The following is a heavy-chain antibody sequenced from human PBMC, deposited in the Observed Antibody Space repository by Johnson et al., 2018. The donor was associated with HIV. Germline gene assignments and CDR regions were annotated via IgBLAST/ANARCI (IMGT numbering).Heavy chain of an antibody. CDR3: AKVIGEPGI. J-gene: IGHJ3*02. V-gene: IGHV3-30*02. Sequence: QVQLVESGGGVVQPGGSLRLSCVASGFSFSSYGIHWVRQAPGKGLEWVAFTQYDGSNKYYADSVKGRFTISRDNSKNTVFLQMNSLRVEDTAVYFCAKVIGEPGIWGQGTMVTVSS. D-gene: IGHD1-26*01. CDR2: TQYDGSNK. CDR1: GFSFSSYG.